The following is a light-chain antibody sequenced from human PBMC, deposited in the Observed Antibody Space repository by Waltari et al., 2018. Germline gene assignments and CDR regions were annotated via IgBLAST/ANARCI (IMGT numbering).Light chain of an antibody. V-gene: IGKV1-39*01. Sequence: DIQMTQSPSFLSASVGDRVTITCRASQNIYTYLNWCHQKSGKAPRLLIYDASTLQSGVPSRFSGRGSGTDFTLTVSNLQPEDFGTYYCQQSYKTPMSTFGQGTKLEMK. CDR1: QNIYTY. CDR3: QQSYKTPMST. J-gene: IGKJ2*01. CDR2: DAS.